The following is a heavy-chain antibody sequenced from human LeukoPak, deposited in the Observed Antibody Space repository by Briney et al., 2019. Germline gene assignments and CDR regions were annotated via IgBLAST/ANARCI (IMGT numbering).Heavy chain of an antibody. CDR1: GFTFSSYA. J-gene: IGHJ4*02. CDR3: ARSKVAFGVVTLFDY. V-gene: IGHV3-30-3*01. D-gene: IGHD3-3*01. CDR2: ISYDGSNK. Sequence: GRSLRLSCAASGFTFSSYAMHWVRQAPGKGLEWVAVISYDGSNKYYADSVKGRFTISRDNSKNTLYLQMNSLRAEDTAVYYCARSKVAFGVVTLFDYWGQGTLVTVSS.